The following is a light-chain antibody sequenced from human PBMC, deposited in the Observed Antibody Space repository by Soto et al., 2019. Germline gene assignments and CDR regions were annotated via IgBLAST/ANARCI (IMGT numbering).Light chain of an antibody. CDR3: QSYDSSLSGWV. Sequence: QSVLTQPPSVSGAPGQRVTISCTGNNSNIGAGYDVHWYEQLPVTAPKLLIYANSHRPSGVPDRFSGSKSGTSAYLAITGLQAEDEADYYCQSYDSSLSGWVFGGGTKLTVL. CDR2: ANS. CDR1: NSNIGAGYD. V-gene: IGLV1-40*01. J-gene: IGLJ3*02.